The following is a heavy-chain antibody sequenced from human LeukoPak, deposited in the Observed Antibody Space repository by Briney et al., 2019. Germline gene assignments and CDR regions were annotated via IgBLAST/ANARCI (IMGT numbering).Heavy chain of an antibody. CDR2: ISSSGNDI. J-gene: IGHJ4*02. CDR3: ARDPDYFDGFGYSWGCIDY. CDR1: GFTFSTYT. V-gene: IGHV3-21*01. D-gene: IGHD3-22*01. Sequence: GGSLRLSCAASGFTFSTYTMNCVRQAPGRGVEGGAFISSSGNDINYSDSVKGRFTICKDNAKNSLYLQINSLRAEATAVYFCARDPDYFDGFGYSWGCIDYWGQGTLVTVSP.